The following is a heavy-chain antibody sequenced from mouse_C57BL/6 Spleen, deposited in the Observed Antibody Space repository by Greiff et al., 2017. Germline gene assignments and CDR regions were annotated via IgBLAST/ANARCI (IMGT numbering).Heavy chain of an antibody. CDR3: ARRGDVDSYYYTMDY. J-gene: IGHJ4*01. V-gene: IGHV1-72*01. Sequence: QVQLQPPGAELVKPGASVQLSCKASGYTFTSYWMHWVKQRPGRGLEWIGRIAPNSGGTKYNAQFQSQDTLTVDKPSSTAYMQLSSLTSEDSAVYYCARRGDVDSYYYTMDYWGKGTSVTVSS. CDR1: GYTFTSYW. CDR2: IAPNSGGT.